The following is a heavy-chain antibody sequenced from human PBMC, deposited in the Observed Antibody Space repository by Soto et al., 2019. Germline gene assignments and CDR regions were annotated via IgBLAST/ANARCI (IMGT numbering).Heavy chain of an antibody. CDR1: GDSISSSHYF. CDR3: ARRYGWLYFEY. J-gene: IGHJ4*02. Sequence: PSETLSLTCTVSGDSISSSHYFWGWIRQPPGKGLEWIGTIFYSGSTYYNPSLKSRVTISVDTSKNQFSLKLTSVTAADTALYYCARRYGWLYFEYWGQGSLVTVSS. D-gene: IGHD3-10*01. CDR2: IFYSGST. V-gene: IGHV4-39*01.